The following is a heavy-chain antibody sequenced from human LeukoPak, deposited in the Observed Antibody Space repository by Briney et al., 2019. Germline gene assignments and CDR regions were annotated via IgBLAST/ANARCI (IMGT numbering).Heavy chain of an antibody. J-gene: IGHJ4*02. CDR1: GFTFGDYA. Sequence: GGSLRLSCTASGFTFGDYAMSWFRQAPGKGLEWVASIKEGGSVKYYVDSVKGRFTISRDNAKNSVYLQMNSLRTEDTAVYYCARGPHWGQGTLVTVSS. V-gene: IGHV3-7*01. CDR3: ARGPH. CDR2: IKEGGSVK.